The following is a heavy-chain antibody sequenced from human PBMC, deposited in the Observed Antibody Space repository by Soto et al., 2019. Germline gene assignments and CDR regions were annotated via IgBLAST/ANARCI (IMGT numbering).Heavy chain of an antibody. J-gene: IGHJ5*02. D-gene: IGHD3-22*01. CDR3: ARRVMRGRITMIVVADTNWFDP. CDR1: GYTFTSGG. CDR2: ISAYNGNT. Sequence: ASAKVSCKASGYTFTSGGISWVRQAPGQGLEWMGWISAYNGNTNYAQKLQGRVTMTTDTSTSTAYMELRSLGSDDTAVYYCARRVMRGRITMIVVADTNWFDPWGQGNLVTVS. V-gene: IGHV1-18*01.